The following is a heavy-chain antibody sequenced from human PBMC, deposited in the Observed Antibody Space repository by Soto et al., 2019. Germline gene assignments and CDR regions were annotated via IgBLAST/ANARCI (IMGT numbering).Heavy chain of an antibody. CDR3: ARRVSGWFGP. CDR2: INTDTGNT. V-gene: IGHV1-3*04. Sequence: QVHLVQSGAEVKKPGASVKVSCKASGNTFIGYAVHWLRLAPGQGLEWMGWINTDTGNTKYSQKFQGRLTISRDTSASTVYMELSSLKSQDTTVYYCARRVSGWFGPWGQGSLVTVSS. CDR1: GNTFIGYA. J-gene: IGHJ5*02. D-gene: IGHD2-8*01.